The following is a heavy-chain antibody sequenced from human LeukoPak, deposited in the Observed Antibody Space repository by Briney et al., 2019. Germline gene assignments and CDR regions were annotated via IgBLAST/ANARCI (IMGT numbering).Heavy chain of an antibody. J-gene: IGHJ6*03. CDR1: GFTFSSYS. D-gene: IGHD1-7*01. Sequence: GGSLRLSCAASGFTFSSYSMNRVRQAPGKGLEWVSYISSSSSTIYYADSVKGRFTISRDNAKNSLYLQMNSLRAEDTAVYYCARDRLELRGASYYYYMDVWGKGTTVTVSS. CDR3: ARDRLELRGASYYYYMDV. CDR2: ISSSSSTI. V-gene: IGHV3-48*01.